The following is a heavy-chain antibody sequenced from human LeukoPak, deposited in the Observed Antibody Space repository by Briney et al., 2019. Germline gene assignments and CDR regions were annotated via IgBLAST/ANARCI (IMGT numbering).Heavy chain of an antibody. CDR1: GFTFSSCA. Sequence: GGSLRLSCAASGFTFSSCAMSWVRQAPGQGLDWFSAITDSGGDTYYADSLKGRFTISRDNSKNTLFLQMNSLRAEDTAVYYCVKGSSSSRPYYFDYWGQGTLVTVSS. CDR2: ITDSGGDT. D-gene: IGHD6-6*01. J-gene: IGHJ4*02. V-gene: IGHV3-23*01. CDR3: VKGSSSSRPYYFDY.